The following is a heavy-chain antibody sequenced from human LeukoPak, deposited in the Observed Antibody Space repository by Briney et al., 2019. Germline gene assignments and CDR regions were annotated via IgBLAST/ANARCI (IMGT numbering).Heavy chain of an antibody. Sequence: PSETLSLTCTVSGGSISSYYWSWIRQPPGKGLEWIGYIYYSGSTNYNPSLKSRVTISVDTSKNQFSLKLSSVTASDTAVYYCARLGVFVYGAAAGTNRYYYYGMAVWGKGPTVTVPS. CDR2: IYYSGST. D-gene: IGHD6-13*01. V-gene: IGHV4-59*08. CDR1: GGSISSYY. J-gene: IGHJ6*04. CDR3: ARLGVFVYGAAAGTNRYYYYGMAV.